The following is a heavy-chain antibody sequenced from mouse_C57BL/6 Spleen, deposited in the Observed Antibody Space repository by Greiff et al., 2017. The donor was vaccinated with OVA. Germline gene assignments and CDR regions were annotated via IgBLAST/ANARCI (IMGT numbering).Heavy chain of an antibody. CDR1: GFTFSDYG. D-gene: IGHD1-1*01. Sequence: EVKVEESGGGLVKPGGSLKLSCAASGFTFSDYGMHWVRQAPEKGLEWVAYISSGSSTIYYADTVKGRFTISRDNAKKTLFLQMTSLRSEDTAMYYCARVYYGSSYGSMDYWGQGTSVTVSS. CDR2: ISSGSSTI. CDR3: ARVYYGSSYGSMDY. J-gene: IGHJ4*01. V-gene: IGHV5-17*01.